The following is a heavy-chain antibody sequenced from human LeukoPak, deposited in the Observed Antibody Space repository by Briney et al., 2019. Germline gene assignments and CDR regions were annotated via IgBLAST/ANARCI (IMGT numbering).Heavy chain of an antibody. CDR3: AKDIIRRSIYYAFDY. V-gene: IGHV3-9*01. Sequence: PGGSLRLSCAASGFTFDDYAMHWVRQVRGRGLEWVSSITWNSGSVAYADSVKGRFTISRDNSKNSLYLQMNSLRADDTAFYYCAKDIIRRSIYYAFDYWGQGTLVTVSS. J-gene: IGHJ4*02. CDR1: GFTFDDYA. D-gene: IGHD1-26*01. CDR2: ITWNSGSV.